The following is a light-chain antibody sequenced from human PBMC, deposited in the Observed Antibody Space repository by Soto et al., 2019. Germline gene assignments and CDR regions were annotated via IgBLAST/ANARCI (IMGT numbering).Light chain of an antibody. CDR3: QQYNSYWT. CDR1: QSISSW. CDR2: DAS. V-gene: IGKV1-5*01. Sequence: DIQITQSPSTLSASVGDRGTMTCRASQSISSWLAWYQQKPGKAPKLLIYDASSLESGVPSRLSGRGSGTEFTLTIRSLQPDDFATYYCQQYNSYWTFGQGTKVDIK. J-gene: IGKJ1*01.